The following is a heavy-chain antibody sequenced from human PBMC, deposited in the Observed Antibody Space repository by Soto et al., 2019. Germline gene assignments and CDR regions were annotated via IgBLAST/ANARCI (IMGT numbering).Heavy chain of an antibody. CDR2: IYYSGST. V-gene: IGHV4-59*01. J-gene: IGHJ6*03. CDR1: GGSISSYY. D-gene: IGHD4-17*01. CDR3: ARDGERDYGDYYYYYYMDV. Sequence: SATLXLTCTVSGGSISSYYWSWIRQPPGKGLEWIGYIYYSGSTNYNPSLKSRVTISVDTSKNQFSLKLSSVTAADTAVYYCARDGERDYGDYYYYYYMDVWGKGTTVTVSS.